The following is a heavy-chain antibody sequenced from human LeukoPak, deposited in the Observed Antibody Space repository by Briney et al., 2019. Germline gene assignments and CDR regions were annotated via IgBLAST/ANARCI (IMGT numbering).Heavy chain of an antibody. Sequence: SVKVSCKASGYTFTGYYMHWVRQAPGQGLEWMGGIIPIFGTANYAQKFQGRVTITADKSTSTAYMELSSLRSEDTAVYYCARAGLITMVRGVITLPNYYYYYYMDVWGKGTTVTVSS. J-gene: IGHJ6*03. V-gene: IGHV1-69*06. CDR3: ARAGLITMVRGVITLPNYYYYYYMDV. D-gene: IGHD3-10*01. CDR2: IIPIFGTA. CDR1: GYTFTGYY.